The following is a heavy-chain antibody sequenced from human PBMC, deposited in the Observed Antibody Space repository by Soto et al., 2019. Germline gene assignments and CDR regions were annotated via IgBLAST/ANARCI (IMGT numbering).Heavy chain of an antibody. CDR2: IYYSGST. V-gene: IGHV4-59*01. J-gene: IGHJ4*02. D-gene: IGHD5-18*01. Sequence: PSETLSLTCTVSGGSISSYYWSWIRQPPGKGLEWIGYIYYSGSTNYNPSLKSRVTISVDTSKNQFSLKLSSVTAADTAVYYCARDSRSGYSYGSVDYWGQGTLVTVSS. CDR1: GGSISSYY. CDR3: ARDSRSGYSYGSVDY.